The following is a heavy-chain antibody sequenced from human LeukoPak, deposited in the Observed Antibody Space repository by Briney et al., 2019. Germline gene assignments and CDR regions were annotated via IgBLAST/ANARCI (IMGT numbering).Heavy chain of an antibody. D-gene: IGHD2-2*01. CDR2: IYYSGST. CDR3: ARGEDIVVVPAAPFDY. Sequence: SQTLSLTCTVSGGSISSYYWSWIRQPPGKGLEWIGYIYYSGSTNYNPSLKSRVTISVDTSKNQFSLKLSFVTAADTAVYYCARGEDIVVVPAAPFDYWGQGTLVTVSS. V-gene: IGHV4-59*01. J-gene: IGHJ4*02. CDR1: GGSISSYY.